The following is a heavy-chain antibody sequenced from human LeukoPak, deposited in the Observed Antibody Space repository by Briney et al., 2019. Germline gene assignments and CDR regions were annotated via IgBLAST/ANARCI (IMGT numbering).Heavy chain of an antibody. CDR1: GYTFTSYY. CDR3: ARRKEMATIRAVAFDI. V-gene: IGHV1-46*01. J-gene: IGHJ3*02. Sequence: ASVKVSCKASGYTFTSYYMHWVRQAPGQGLEWMGIINPSGGSTSYAQKFQGRVTMTRDTSTSTVYMELSSLRSEDTAVYYCARRKEMATIRAVAFDIWGQGTMVTVSS. CDR2: INPSGGST. D-gene: IGHD5-24*01.